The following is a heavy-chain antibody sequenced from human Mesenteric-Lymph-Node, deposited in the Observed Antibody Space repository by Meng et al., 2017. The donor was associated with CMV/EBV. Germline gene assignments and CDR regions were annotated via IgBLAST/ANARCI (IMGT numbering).Heavy chain of an antibody. CDR3: AKDRGSIVLVPAAMGRKRYYYDGMDV. J-gene: IGHJ6*02. CDR1: GFSFSTYA. V-gene: IGHV3-23*01. Sequence: GGSLRLSCAASGFSFSTYAMGWVRQAPGKGLEWLSSISGSGSSKFHADSVRGRFTISRDNSKNTLYLQMNSLRAEDTAVYYCAKDRGSIVLVPAAMGRKRYYYDGMDVWGQGTTVTVSS. CDR2: ISGSGSSK. D-gene: IGHD2-2*01.